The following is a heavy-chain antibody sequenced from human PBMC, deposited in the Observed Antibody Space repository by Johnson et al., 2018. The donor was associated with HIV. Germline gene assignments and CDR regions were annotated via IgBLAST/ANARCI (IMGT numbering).Heavy chain of an antibody. V-gene: IGHV3-NL1*01. Sequence: QVQLVESGGGVVQPGGSLRLSCAASGFTFSSYGMHWVRQAPGKGLEWVSGINWNGGSTGYGDSVKGRFTISRGNSKNTLYLQMNSLRAEDTAVYYCARDHLRCAFDIWGQGTMVTVSS. CDR1: GFTFSSYG. D-gene: IGHD4-17*01. J-gene: IGHJ3*02. CDR2: INWNGGST. CDR3: ARDHLRCAFDI.